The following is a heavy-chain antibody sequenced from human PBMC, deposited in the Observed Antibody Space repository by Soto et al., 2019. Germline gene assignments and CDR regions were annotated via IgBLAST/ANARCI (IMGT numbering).Heavy chain of an antibody. CDR1: GDSIISIYH. V-gene: IGHV4-38-2*01. J-gene: IGHJ1*01. CDR3: ASTDNVGYYQH. D-gene: IGHD3-3*01. CDR2: IYHTGTT. Sequence: SETLSLTCAVSGDSIISIYHWAWIRQPPGRGSVWTASIYHTGTTYYTPSLICLVTISLDTSKNQFSLRLSSVTAADSAVYFCASTDNVGYYQHFGQGNLVTVSS.